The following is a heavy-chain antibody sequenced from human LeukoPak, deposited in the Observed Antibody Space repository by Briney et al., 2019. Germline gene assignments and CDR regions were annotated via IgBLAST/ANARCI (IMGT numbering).Heavy chain of an antibody. CDR3: ARVHRYYDSSGYYDLFDY. Sequence: GGSLRLSCAASGFTFSSYSMNWVRQAPGKGLEWVSYISSSSSTIYYADSVKGRFTISRDNAKNSLYLQMNSLRAEDTAVYYCARVHRYYDSSGYYDLFDYWGQGTLVTVSS. CDR1: GFTFSSYS. V-gene: IGHV3-48*01. J-gene: IGHJ4*02. D-gene: IGHD3-22*01. CDR2: ISSSSSTI.